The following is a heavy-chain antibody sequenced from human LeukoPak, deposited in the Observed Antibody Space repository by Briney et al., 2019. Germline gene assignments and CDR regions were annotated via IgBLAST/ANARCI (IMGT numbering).Heavy chain of an antibody. CDR1: GFTFSSYW. D-gene: IGHD2-2*01. J-gene: IGHJ4*02. CDR3: ARASRYCSSTSCYPKY. Sequence: GGSLRLSCAASGFTFSSYWMHWVRQAPGKGLVLVSRINSDGSSTSYADSVKGRFTISRDNAKNTLYLQMNSLRAEDTAVYYCARASRYCSSTSCYPKYWGQGTLVTVSS. CDR2: INSDGSST. V-gene: IGHV3-74*01.